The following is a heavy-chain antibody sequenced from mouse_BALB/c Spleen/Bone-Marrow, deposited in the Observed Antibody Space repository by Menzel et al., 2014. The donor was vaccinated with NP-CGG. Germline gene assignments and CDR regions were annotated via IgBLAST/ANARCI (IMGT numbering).Heavy chain of an antibody. CDR2: ITYDGSN. Sequence: EVQLQQSGPGLVKPSQSLSLTCSVTGFSITSGYYWNWIRQFPGNKLEWMDYITYDGSNNYNPSLKNRLSITRDTSKNQFFLKLNSVTPEDTATYYRARGTGTYFDVWGAGTSVTVSS. CDR3: ARGTGTYFDV. J-gene: IGHJ1*01. V-gene: IGHV3-6*02. CDR1: GFSITSGYY. D-gene: IGHD4-1*01.